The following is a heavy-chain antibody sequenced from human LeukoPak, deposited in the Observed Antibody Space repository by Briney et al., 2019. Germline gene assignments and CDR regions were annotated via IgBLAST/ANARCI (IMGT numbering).Heavy chain of an antibody. J-gene: IGHJ3*02. D-gene: IGHD6-19*01. V-gene: IGHV3-23*01. Sequence: GGSLTLSCAASGFTFSSYGMSWVRQAPGKGLEWVSTISGNGTSTYYADSVKGRFTISRDNSKNTLYLQMNSLRAEDTAVYYCARPYSSGWSLGAFDIWGQGTMVTVSS. CDR3: ARPYSSGWSLGAFDI. CDR1: GFTFSSYG. CDR2: ISGNGTST.